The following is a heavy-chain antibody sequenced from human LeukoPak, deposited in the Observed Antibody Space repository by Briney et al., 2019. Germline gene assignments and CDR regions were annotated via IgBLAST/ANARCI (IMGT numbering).Heavy chain of an antibody. Sequence: ASVKVSCKASGYTFNDYYIHWVRQAPGQGLEWMGWINPNRDGTNYAQMFQGRVTMTRDTSISTAYMELSRLSSDDTAVYFWPRTHQITGFEIWGQGTKVNV. CDR3: PRTHQITGFEI. D-gene: IGHD1-1*01. CDR1: GYTFNDYY. CDR2: INPNRDGT. J-gene: IGHJ3*02. V-gene: IGHV1-2*02.